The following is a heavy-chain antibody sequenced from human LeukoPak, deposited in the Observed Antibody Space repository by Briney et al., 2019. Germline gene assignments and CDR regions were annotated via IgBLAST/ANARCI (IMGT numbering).Heavy chain of an antibody. CDR3: AGQGW. Sequence: SETLSLTCTVSGGSVSSHSWSWLRQPPGKGLEWIGYIHYSGSTNYNPSLKSRVTISVDTSKNQFSLKLSSVTPADTAVYYCAGQGWWGQGTLVTVSS. CDR2: IHYSGST. D-gene: IGHD6-19*01. J-gene: IGHJ4*02. V-gene: IGHV4-59*02. CDR1: GGSVSSHS.